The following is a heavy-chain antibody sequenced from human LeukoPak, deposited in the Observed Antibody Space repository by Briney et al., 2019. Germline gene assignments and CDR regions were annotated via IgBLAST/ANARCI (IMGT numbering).Heavy chain of an antibody. CDR1: GYTFTNYG. Sequence: ASVKVSCKASGYTFTNYGISWVRQAPGQGLEWMGRISAYNGNTNYAQKLQGRVTMTTDTSTSTAYMELRSLRSDDTAVYYCARRDSYAKNDYWGQGTLVTVSS. V-gene: IGHV1-18*01. J-gene: IGHJ4*02. CDR3: ARRDSYAKNDY. CDR2: ISAYNGNT. D-gene: IGHD5-18*01.